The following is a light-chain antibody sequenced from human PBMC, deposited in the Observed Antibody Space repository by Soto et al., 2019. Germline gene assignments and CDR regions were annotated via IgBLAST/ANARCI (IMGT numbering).Light chain of an antibody. CDR1: QSVSSSY. V-gene: IGKV3-20*01. J-gene: IGKJ1*01. Sequence: EIVMTQSPATLSVSPGERATLSCRASQSVSSSYLAWYQQKPGQAPRLLIYGASNRATGTPDRFSGSGSGTDFTLTISRLEPDDFATYYCQHYNSYSEAFGQGTKVDIK. CDR3: QHYNSYSEA. CDR2: GAS.